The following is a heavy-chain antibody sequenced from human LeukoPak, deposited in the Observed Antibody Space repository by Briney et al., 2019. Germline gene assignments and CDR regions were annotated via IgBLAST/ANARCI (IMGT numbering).Heavy chain of an antibody. Sequence: TLSLTCTVSGGSISSGTYYWSWIRQPAGKGLEWIGRFYTSGSTNYNPSLKSRVTISVDTSKNQFSLKLSSVTAADTAVYYCAKTAVAGLEIWGQGTMVTVSS. J-gene: IGHJ3*02. V-gene: IGHV4-61*02. CDR1: GGSISSGTYY. CDR3: AKTAVAGLEI. CDR2: FYTSGST. D-gene: IGHD6-19*01.